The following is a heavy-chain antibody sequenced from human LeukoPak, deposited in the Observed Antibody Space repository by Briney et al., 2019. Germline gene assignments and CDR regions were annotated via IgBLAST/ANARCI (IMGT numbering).Heavy chain of an antibody. CDR2: IYNSGST. Sequence: SETLSLTCTVSGGSISSYYWNWIRQPPGKGLEWIGYIYNSGSTNYKPSLKSRVTISVDTSKNQFSLKLSSVTAADTAVYYCARGAAGSSAWYSHFNYWGQGTLVTVSS. D-gene: IGHD6-19*01. J-gene: IGHJ4*02. CDR3: ARGAAGSSAWYSHFNY. V-gene: IGHV4-59*01. CDR1: GGSISSYY.